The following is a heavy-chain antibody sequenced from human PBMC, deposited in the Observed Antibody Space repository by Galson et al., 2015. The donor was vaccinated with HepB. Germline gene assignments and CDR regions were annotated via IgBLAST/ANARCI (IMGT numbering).Heavy chain of an antibody. D-gene: IGHD6-13*01. CDR3: AKTVMGAAAGLRDNWFDP. CDR2: ISGSGGST. Sequence: SLRLSCAASGFTFSDYYMSWIRQAPGKGLEWVSAISGSGGSTYYADSVKGRFTISRDNSKNTLYLQMNSPRAEDTAVYYCAKTVMGAAAGLRDNWFDPWGQGTLVTVSS. J-gene: IGHJ5*02. CDR1: GFTFSDYY. V-gene: IGHV3-23*01.